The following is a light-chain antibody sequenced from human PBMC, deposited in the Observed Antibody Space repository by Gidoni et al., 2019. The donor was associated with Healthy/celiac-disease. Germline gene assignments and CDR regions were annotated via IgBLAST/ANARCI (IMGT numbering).Light chain of an antibody. J-gene: IGLJ1*01. CDR2: EGS. Sequence: SALTQPASVSGSPGQSSTISCTGTSSDVGSDNLVSWYQQPPGKAPKLMIYEGSRRPSGVSNRFSGSKSGNTASLTISGLQAEDEADYYCCSYAGSSTDYVFGTGTKVTVL. CDR1: SSDVGSDNL. V-gene: IGLV2-23*01. CDR3: CSYAGSSTDYV.